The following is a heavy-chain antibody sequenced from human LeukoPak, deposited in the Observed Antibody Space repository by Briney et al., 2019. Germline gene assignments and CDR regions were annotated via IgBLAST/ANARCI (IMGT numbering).Heavy chain of an antibody. CDR2: IYTSGST. CDR3: GRLYSSSWYVWFAP. V-gene: IGHV4-61*02. CDR1: GGSISSGSYY. Sequence: PSQTLSLTCTVSGGSISSGSYYWSWIRQPAGKGLEWIGRIYTSGSTNYNPSLKSRVTISVDKSKNQFSLKLSSVTAADTAVYSCGRLYSSSWYVWFAPGGRGPWVTVPS. D-gene: IGHD6-13*01. J-gene: IGHJ5*02.